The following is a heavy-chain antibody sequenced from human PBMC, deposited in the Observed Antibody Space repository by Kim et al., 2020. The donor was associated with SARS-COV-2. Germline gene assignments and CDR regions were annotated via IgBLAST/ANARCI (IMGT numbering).Heavy chain of an antibody. CDR2: ISYDGTAK. Sequence: GGSLRLSCTASAFSLRSSGVHWVRQAPGKGLEWVAMISYDGTAKYYTDSVKGRFTISRDDSKNTVHLEMNSLRPEDTALYYCSKDLYSSGWYNYFDSWG. CDR3: SKDLYSSGWYNYFDS. V-gene: IGHV3-30*18. CDR1: AFSLRSSG. J-gene: IGHJ5*01. D-gene: IGHD6-19*01.